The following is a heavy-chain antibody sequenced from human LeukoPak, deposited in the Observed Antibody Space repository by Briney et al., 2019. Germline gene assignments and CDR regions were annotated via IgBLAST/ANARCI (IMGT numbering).Heavy chain of an antibody. CDR2: IYPGDSDT. CDR1: GYSFTSYW. CDR3: ASGRDEYSSSSFFDY. V-gene: IGHV5-51*01. D-gene: IGHD6-6*01. Sequence: GESLKISCKGSGYSFTSYWIGWVRQMPGKGLEWMGIIYPGDSDTRYSPSFQGQVTISADKSISTAYPQWSSLKASDTAMYYCASGRDEYSSSSFFDYWGQGTLVTVSS. J-gene: IGHJ4*02.